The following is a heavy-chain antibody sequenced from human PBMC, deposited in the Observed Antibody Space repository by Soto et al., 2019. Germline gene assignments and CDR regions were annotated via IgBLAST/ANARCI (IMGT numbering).Heavy chain of an antibody. CDR3: AKDSSSSLLYFDS. V-gene: IGHV3-9*01. CDR2: ISWNSGSI. Sequence: EVQLVESGGNLVQPGRSLRLSCAASGFIFDDYAMHWVRQPPGKGLEWVSGISWNSGSIGYADSVKGRFTVSRDNAKKPLYLQMNSLRPEDTALYYCAKDSSSSLLYFDSWGQGTRVSVSS. CDR1: GFIFDDYA. J-gene: IGHJ4*02. D-gene: IGHD2-2*01.